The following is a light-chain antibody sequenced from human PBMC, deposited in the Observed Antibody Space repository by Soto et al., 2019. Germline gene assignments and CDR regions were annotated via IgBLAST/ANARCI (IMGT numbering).Light chain of an antibody. Sequence: QSALTQPASVSGSPGQSISISCTGTSSDVGAYNFVSWYQQHPGKAPKLMIYEVTNRPSGVSIRFSGSKSGNTASLTISGLQAEDEADYYCSSYTSSSTVVFGGGTKLTVL. J-gene: IGLJ2*01. CDR1: SSDVGAYNF. CDR2: EVT. CDR3: SSYTSSSTVV. V-gene: IGLV2-14*01.